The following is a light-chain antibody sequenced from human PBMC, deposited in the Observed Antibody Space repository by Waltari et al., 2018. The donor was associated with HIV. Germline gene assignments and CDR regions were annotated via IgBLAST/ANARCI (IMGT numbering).Light chain of an antibody. V-gene: IGKV1-NL1*01. CDR1: QPISNS. CDR3: QQYYSIPNT. CDR2: GTS. J-gene: IGKJ2*01. Sequence: DVHMTQSPSSLSASVGDRVTITCRASQPISNSLAWYQQKPGNAPKPLVYGTSRLESGVPSRFSGSGSGTDYTLTISSLQPEDFASYYCQQYYSIPNTFGQGTKLEIK.